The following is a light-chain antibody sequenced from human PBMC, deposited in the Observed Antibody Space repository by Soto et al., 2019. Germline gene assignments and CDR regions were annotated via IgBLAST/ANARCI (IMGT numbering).Light chain of an antibody. CDR1: NFNVKNNY. Sequence: QPVLTQPPSLSGTPGQRVTISCSGSNFNVKNNYVYWYQQFAGTAPKLLIYSNNRRPSGVPDRFSVSKSGSSASLAISGLRPEDEADYYCASWDDSLSETVFGGGTQLTVL. V-gene: IGLV1-47*01. CDR3: ASWDDSLSETV. CDR2: SNN. J-gene: IGLJ7*01.